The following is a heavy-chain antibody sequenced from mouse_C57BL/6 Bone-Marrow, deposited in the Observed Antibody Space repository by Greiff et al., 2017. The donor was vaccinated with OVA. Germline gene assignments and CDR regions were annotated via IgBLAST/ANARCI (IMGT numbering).Heavy chain of an antibody. J-gene: IGHJ3*01. CDR2: ISSGSSTI. D-gene: IGHD2-4*01. Sequence: EVKLVESGGGLVKPGGSLKLSCAASGFTFSDYGMHWVRQAPEKGLEWVAYISSGSSTIYYADTVKGRFTISRDNAKNTLFLQMTSLRSEDTAMYYCARPYDYDAGFAYWGQGTLVTVSA. CDR3: ARPYDYDAGFAY. CDR1: GFTFSDYG. V-gene: IGHV5-17*01.